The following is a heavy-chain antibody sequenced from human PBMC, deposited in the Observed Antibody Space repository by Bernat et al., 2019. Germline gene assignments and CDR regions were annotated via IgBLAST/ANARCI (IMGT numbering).Heavy chain of an antibody. CDR2: ISYDGRNT. CDR1: GFTFSSYA. J-gene: IGHJ1*01. V-gene: IGHV3-30*04. Sequence: QVQLVESGGGVVQPGRSLRLSCAASGFTFSSYAMHWVRQAPGKGLEWVAVISYDGRNTYYADSLKGRFTNSRDNSKNTLYLQMNSLTEDTAVYYCVRGEWPSTSVDAEYFHHWGQGTLVTVSS. CDR3: VRGEWPSTSVDAEYFHH. D-gene: IGHD3-16*01.